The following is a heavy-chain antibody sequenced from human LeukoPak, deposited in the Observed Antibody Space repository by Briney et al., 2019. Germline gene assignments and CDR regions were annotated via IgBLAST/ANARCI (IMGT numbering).Heavy chain of an antibody. CDR2: IWYDGSNK. J-gene: IGHJ4*02. V-gene: IGHV3-33*01. Sequence: PGGSLRLSCAASGFTFSSYGMHWVRQAPGKGLEWVAVIWYDGSNKYYADSVKGRFTISRDNSRNTLYLQMNSLRAEDTAVYYCARGAWFGENTYYFDYWGQGTLVTVSS. CDR1: GFTFSSYG. D-gene: IGHD3-10*01. CDR3: ARGAWFGENTYYFDY.